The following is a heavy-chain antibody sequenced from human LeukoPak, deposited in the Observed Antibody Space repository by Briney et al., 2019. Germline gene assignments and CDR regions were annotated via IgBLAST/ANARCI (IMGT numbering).Heavy chain of an antibody. CDR1: GGSISSGSYY. CDR3: ARDSWFGELLYY. J-gene: IGHJ4*02. D-gene: IGHD3-10*01. V-gene: IGHV4-61*01. CDR2: IYYSGST. Sequence: SETPSLTCTVSGGSISSGSYYWSWIRQPPGKGLEWGGYIYYSGSTNYNPSLKSRVTISVDTSKNQFSLKLSSVTAADTAVYYCARDSWFGELLYYWGQGTLVTVSS.